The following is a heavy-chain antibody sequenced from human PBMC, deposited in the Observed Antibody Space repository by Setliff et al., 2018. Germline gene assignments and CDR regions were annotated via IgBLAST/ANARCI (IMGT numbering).Heavy chain of an antibody. CDR3: ARNDYGDYYFDY. CDR2: IWNDGSTK. J-gene: IGHJ4*02. V-gene: IGHV3-33*01. CDR1: RFTFSNYG. Sequence: GGSLRLSCVASRFTFSNYGMHWVRQAPGKGLEWVALIWNDGSTKFYGDSVKGRFTISRDNAKNSLYLQMNSLRAEDTAVYYCARNDYGDYYFDYWGQGTLVTVSS. D-gene: IGHD4-17*01.